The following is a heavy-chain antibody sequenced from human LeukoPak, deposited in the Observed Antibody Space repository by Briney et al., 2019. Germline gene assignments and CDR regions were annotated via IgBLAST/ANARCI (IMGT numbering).Heavy chain of an antibody. CDR1: GFTFSSYG. V-gene: IGHV3-30*18. CDR3: AKDRRSSSWFLLDY. D-gene: IGHD6-13*01. CDR2: ISYDGSNK. Sequence: GGSLRLSCAASGFTFSSYGMHWVRQAPGKGLEWVAVISYDGSNKYYADSVKGRFTISRDNSKNTLCLQMNSLRAEDTAVYYCAKDRRSSSWFLLDYWGQGTLVTVAS. J-gene: IGHJ4*02.